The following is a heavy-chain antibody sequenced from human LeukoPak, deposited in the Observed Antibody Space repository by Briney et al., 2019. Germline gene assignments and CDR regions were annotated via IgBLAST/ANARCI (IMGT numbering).Heavy chain of an antibody. Sequence: GESLKISCKCSGYSFTSHWIVWVRQMPGKGLEWMGIIYPDDSDTRYSPSFQGQVTISADRSISTAYLQWTSLKASDTAIYYCARTYSTRWYLDDYWGQGTLVTVSS. CDR1: GYSFTSHW. J-gene: IGHJ4*02. D-gene: IGHD6-13*01. CDR2: IYPDDSDT. V-gene: IGHV5-51*01. CDR3: ARTYSTRWYLDDY.